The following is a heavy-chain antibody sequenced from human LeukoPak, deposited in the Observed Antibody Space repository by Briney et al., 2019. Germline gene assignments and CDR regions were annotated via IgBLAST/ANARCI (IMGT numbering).Heavy chain of an antibody. V-gene: IGHV3-21*01. D-gene: IGHD3-16*01. CDR3: ARALGGATGVQMDY. J-gene: IGHJ4*02. CDR2: ISSSSSYI. CDR1: GFTFSSYS. Sequence: GGSLRLSCAASGFTFSSYSMNWVRQAPGKGLEWVSSISSSSSYIDYADSVKGRFTISRDNAKNTLYLQMNSLRAEDTAVYYCARALGGATGVQMDYWGQGTLVTVSS.